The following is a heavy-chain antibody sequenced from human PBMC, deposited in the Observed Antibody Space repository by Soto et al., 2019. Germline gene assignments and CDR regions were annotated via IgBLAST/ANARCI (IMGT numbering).Heavy chain of an antibody. V-gene: IGHV5-51*01. CDR2: IFPSDSDT. Sequence: GESLKISCRTSGYRFTSYWIAWVRQMPGKGLEWMGIIFPSDSDTRYSPSFQGQVTISADRSTSTVFLQWASLKASDTAVYFCARKDKNGYFNRFDPWGQGTLVTVSS. CDR3: ARKDKNGYFNRFDP. CDR1: GYRFTSYW. D-gene: IGHD5-18*01. J-gene: IGHJ5*02.